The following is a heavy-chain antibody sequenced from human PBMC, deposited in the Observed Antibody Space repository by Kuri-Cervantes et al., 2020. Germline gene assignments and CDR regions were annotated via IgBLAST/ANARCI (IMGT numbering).Heavy chain of an antibody. CDR3: ARANYIWGSYVD. Sequence: SETLSLTCTVSGGSISSYYWSWIRQPPGKGLEWIGYIYYSGSTNYNPSLKSRVTISVDTSKNQFSLGLSSVTAADTAVYYCARANYIWGSYVDWGQGTLVTVSS. CDR2: IYYSGST. J-gene: IGHJ4*02. CDR1: GGSISSYY. V-gene: IGHV4-59*01. D-gene: IGHD3-16*01.